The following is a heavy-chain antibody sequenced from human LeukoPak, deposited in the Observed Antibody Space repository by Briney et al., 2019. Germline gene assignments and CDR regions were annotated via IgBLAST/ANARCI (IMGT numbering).Heavy chain of an antibody. J-gene: IGHJ4*02. V-gene: IGHV3-21*01. D-gene: IGHD3-3*01. Sequence: GGSLRLSCAASGFTVSSNYMSWVRQAPGKGLEWVSSISSSSSYIYYADPVKGRFTISRDNAKNSLYLQMNSLRAEDTAVYYCARGSGYSFDYWGQGTLVTVSS. CDR3: ARGSGYSFDY. CDR1: GFTVSSNY. CDR2: ISSSSSYI.